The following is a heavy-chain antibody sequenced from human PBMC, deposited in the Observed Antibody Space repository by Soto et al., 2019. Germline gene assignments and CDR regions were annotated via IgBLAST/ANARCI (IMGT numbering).Heavy chain of an antibody. J-gene: IGHJ6*02. CDR3: ARGRDYCTNGVCYSNYYYGMDV. CDR2: INAGNGNT. Sequence: ASVKVSCKASGYTFTSYAMHWVRQAPGQRLEWMGWINAGNGNTKYSQKFQGRVTITRDTSASTAYTELSSLRSEDTAVYSCARGRDYCTNGVCYSNYYYGMDVWGQGTTVTVSS. V-gene: IGHV1-3*01. D-gene: IGHD2-8*01. CDR1: GYTFTSYA.